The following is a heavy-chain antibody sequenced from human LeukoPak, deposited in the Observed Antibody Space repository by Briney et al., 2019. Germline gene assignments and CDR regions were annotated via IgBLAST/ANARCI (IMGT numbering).Heavy chain of an antibody. Sequence: PSETLSLTCNVSGGTISSYHWSWIRQPPGKGLEWIGFIYSTGSTNYNPSLKSRVTISVDTSKNQFSLKLTSVTAADTAVYYCARRHIAAASTLEYWGQGPLVTVSS. V-gene: IGHV4-59*01. CDR3: ARRHIAAASTLEY. CDR2: IYSTGST. J-gene: IGHJ4*02. D-gene: IGHD6-13*01. CDR1: GGTISSYH.